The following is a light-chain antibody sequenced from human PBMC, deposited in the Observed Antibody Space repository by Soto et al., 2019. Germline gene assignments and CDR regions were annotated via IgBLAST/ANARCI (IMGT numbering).Light chain of an antibody. CDR1: SSDVGFYNY. CDR2: DVS. Sequence: QSALTQPRSVSGSPGQSVTISCTGTSSDVGFYNYVSWYQQHPGKAPKLMLYDVSRRPSGVPDRFSASKSGNTASLTISGLQAEDEADYYCCSYAGSYTWVFGGGTKLTVL. V-gene: IGLV2-11*01. J-gene: IGLJ3*02. CDR3: CSYAGSYTWV.